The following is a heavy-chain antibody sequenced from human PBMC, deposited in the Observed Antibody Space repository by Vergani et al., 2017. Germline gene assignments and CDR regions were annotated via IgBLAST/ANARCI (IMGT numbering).Heavy chain of an antibody. CDR3: ARTLGYCSGDSCYSGIPGVEYYCGLDV. CDR1: QYTFTDYY. J-gene: IGHJ6*02. V-gene: IGHV1-2*02. CDR2: INPNSGGT. D-gene: IGHD2-15*01. Sequence: QVQLVQSGAEVTKPGASVKVSCKASQYTFTDYYIHWVRLAPGQGLEWMGCINPNSGGTHYAQRFQGRVTMTRDTSINTASMGLSGLRSDDTAVYCCARTLGYCSGDSCYSGIPGVEYYCGLDVWGQGTTVTVSS.